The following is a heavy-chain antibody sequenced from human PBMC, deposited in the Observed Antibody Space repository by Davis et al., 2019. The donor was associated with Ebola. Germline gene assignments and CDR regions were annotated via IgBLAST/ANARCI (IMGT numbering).Heavy chain of an antibody. Sequence: GGSLRLSCAASGFTFSSYWMSWVRQAPGTGREWAANIKQDGSEKYYVDSVKGRFTISRDNAKNSLYLQMNSLRAEDTAVYYCARDAPEDIVATDNLDYWGQGTLVTVSS. CDR1: GFTFSSYW. J-gene: IGHJ4*02. D-gene: IGHD5-12*01. CDR2: IKQDGSEK. CDR3: ARDAPEDIVATDNLDY. V-gene: IGHV3-7*01.